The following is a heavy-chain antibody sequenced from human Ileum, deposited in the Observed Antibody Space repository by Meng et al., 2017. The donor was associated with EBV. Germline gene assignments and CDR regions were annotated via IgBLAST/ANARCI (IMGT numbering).Heavy chain of an antibody. CDR1: GGSISSSNW. Sequence: QVTLQESGPGLVKPSGTLSLTCAASGGSISSSNWWSWVRQPPGKGLEWIGEIYHSGSTNYNPSLKSRVTMSVDKSKNQFSLNLSSVTAADTAVYYCARVGQWLPIDYWGQGTLVTVSS. CDR2: IYHSGST. J-gene: IGHJ4*02. CDR3: ARVGQWLPIDY. D-gene: IGHD6-19*01. V-gene: IGHV4-4*02.